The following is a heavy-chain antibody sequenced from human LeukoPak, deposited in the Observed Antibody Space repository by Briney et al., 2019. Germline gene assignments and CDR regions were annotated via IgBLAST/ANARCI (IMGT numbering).Heavy chain of an antibody. J-gene: IGHJ4*01. V-gene: IGHV3-23*01. CDR2: LSGSGITT. D-gene: IGHD6-19*01. CDR1: GFTFSNSA. CDR3: AKGIYSSGWSYFDY. Sequence: GGSLRLSCAASGFTFSNSAMSWVRQARGKGLEWVSTLSGSGITTYYADSVTGRFTISRDNSKNTLYLQMNSLRAEDTAVYYCAKGIYSSGWSYFDYWGHGTLVTVSS.